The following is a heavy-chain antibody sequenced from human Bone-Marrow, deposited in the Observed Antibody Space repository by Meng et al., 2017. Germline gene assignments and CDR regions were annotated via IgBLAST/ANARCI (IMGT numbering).Heavy chain of an antibody. CDR3: ARGRGTMPYWYFDL. D-gene: IGHD2-2*01. V-gene: IGHV4-34*01. CDR2: INHSGST. CDR1: GGSFSGYY. Sequence: QVQLQQWGAGLLKPSETLSLTCAVYGGSFSGYYWSWIRQPPGKGLEWIGEINHSGSTNYNPSLKSRVTISVDTSKNQFSLKLSSVTAADTAVYYCARGRGTMPYWYFDLWGRGTLVTGSS. J-gene: IGHJ2*01.